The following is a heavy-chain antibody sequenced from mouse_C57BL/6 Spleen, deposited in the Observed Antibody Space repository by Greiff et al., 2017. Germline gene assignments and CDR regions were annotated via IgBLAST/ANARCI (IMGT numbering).Heavy chain of an antibody. CDR2: IDPENGDT. CDR1: GFNIKDDY. V-gene: IGHV14-4*01. J-gene: IGHJ4*01. D-gene: IGHD2-12*01. CDR3: TTLYSNDRDYAMDY. Sequence: VQLKQSGAELVRPGASVKLSCTASGFNIKDDYMHWVKQRPEQGLEWIGWIDPENGDTEYASKFPGKATITAYTSANTAYLQLSSLTSEDTAVYYCTTLYSNDRDYAMDYWGQGTSVTVSS.